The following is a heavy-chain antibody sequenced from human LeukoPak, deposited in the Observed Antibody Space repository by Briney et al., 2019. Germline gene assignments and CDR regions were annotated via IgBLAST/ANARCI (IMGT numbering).Heavy chain of an antibody. J-gene: IGHJ4*02. CDR2: GYDDYIT. CDR1: GFTVSSDY. V-gene: IGHV3-53*01. Sequence: GGSLRLSCAASGFTVSSDYMNWVRQAPGKGLEWVSVGYDDYITYYSDSVKGRFTISRDNSKNTLYLQMNSLRAEDTAVYCCATGRYYFDYWGQGTLVTVSS. CDR3: ATGRYYFDY.